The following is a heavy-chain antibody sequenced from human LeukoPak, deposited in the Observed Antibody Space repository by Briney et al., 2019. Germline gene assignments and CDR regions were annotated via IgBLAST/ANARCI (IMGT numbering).Heavy chain of an antibody. J-gene: IGHJ5*02. V-gene: IGHV3-30*02. CDR1: GFTFSSYG. Sequence: GGTLRLSYAASGFTFSSYGMHWVRQAPGKGLEWVAFISYDGSNKYYADSVKGRFTISRDNSKNTLYLQMNSLRAEDTAVYYCAKDFADTPVWFDPWGQGTLVTVSS. CDR3: AKDFADTPVWFDP. CDR2: ISYDGSNK. D-gene: IGHD3-16*01.